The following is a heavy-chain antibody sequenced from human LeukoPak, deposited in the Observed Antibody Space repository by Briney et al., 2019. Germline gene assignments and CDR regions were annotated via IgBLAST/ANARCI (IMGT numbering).Heavy chain of an antibody. CDR1: GGSISSGSYY. J-gene: IGHJ6*03. CDR3: AREAPCSSTSCYSVMDV. CDR2: IYTSGST. D-gene: IGHD2-2*02. Sequence: SQTLSLTCTVSGGSISSGSYYWSWIRQPAGKGLEWIGRIYTSGSTNYNPSLKSRVTISVDTSKNQFSLKLSSVTAADTAVYYCAREAPCSSTSCYSVMDVWGKGTTVTVSS. V-gene: IGHV4-61*02.